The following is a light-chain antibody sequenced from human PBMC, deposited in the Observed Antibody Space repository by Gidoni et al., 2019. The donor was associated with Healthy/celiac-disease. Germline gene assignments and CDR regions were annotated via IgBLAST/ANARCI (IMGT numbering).Light chain of an antibody. V-gene: IGKV3-15*01. J-gene: IGKJ1*01. CDR1: QSVSSN. Sequence: EIVMTQSPATLSVSPGERATLSCRASQSVSSNLAWYPQKPGQAPRLLIYGASTRATGIPARFSGSGSGTECTLTISSLQSEDFAVYYCQQYNNWPPWTFGQGTKVEIK. CDR3: QQYNNWPPWT. CDR2: GAS.